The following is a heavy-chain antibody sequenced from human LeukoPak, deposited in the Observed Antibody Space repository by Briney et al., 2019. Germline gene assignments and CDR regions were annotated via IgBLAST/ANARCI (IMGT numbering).Heavy chain of an antibody. D-gene: IGHD4-17*01. Sequence: PGGSLRLSCVASGFTVSNNYMTWVRQAPGKGLQWVSIIYNGGSPYYADSVKGRFTISRDISKNTIYLQMNGLRAEDTAVYYCARAVLNDYAASWGQGTLVTVSP. CDR1: GFTVSNNY. J-gene: IGHJ5*02. CDR3: ARAVLNDYAAS. CDR2: IYNGGSP. V-gene: IGHV3-53*01.